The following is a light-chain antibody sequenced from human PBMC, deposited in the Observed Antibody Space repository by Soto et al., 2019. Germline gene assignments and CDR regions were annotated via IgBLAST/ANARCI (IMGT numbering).Light chain of an antibody. V-gene: IGLV2-14*01. CDR2: EVS. CDR3: SSYTSSSIDYV. J-gene: IGLJ1*01. Sequence: QSALTQPASVSGSPGQSITISCTGTSSDVGGYNYVSWYQQHPGKAPTLMMYEVSNRPSGVSNRFSGSKSGNTASLTISGLQAEDEADYYCSSYTSSSIDYVFGTGTKLTVL. CDR1: SSDVGGYNY.